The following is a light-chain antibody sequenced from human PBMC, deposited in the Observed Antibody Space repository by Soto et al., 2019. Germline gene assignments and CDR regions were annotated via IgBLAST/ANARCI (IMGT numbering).Light chain of an antibody. CDR1: QAIHNY. CDR3: QMCDSAHALT. CDR2: SAS. Sequence: DIQMTQSPSSLSASVGDRVTITCRASQAIHNYLAWYQQKPGKVPQVLIYSASILQSGVPSRFSGSGSGTDFSLTISNLQPEDAATYYCQMCDSAHALTFGGGTKLEVK. J-gene: IGKJ4*01. V-gene: IGKV1-27*01.